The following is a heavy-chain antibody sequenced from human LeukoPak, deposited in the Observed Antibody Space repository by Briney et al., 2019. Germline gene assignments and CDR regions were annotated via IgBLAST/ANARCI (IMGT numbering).Heavy chain of an antibody. V-gene: IGHV4-34*01. CDR1: GGSFSGYY. Sequence: SETLSLTCAVYGGSFSGYYWSWIRPPPGKGLEWIGEIYHSGSTNYNPSLKSRVTISVDTSKNQFSLKLSSVTAADTAVYYCARAFGAYCTNGVCYHFDYWGQGTLVTVSS. CDR3: ARAFGAYCTNGVCYHFDY. J-gene: IGHJ4*02. CDR2: IYHSGST. D-gene: IGHD2-8*01.